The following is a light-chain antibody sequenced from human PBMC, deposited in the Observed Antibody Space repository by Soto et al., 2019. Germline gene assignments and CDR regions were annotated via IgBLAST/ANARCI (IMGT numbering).Light chain of an antibody. V-gene: IGKV3-20*01. Sequence: EIVLTQSPGTLSLSPGERATLSCRASQRVSSSYLAWYQQKPGQAPRHLIYGASSRATGIPDRFSGSGSGTDFTVTIIRLEPEEFAVYYCQQYGSSPCTFGQGTKLDIK. CDR1: QRVSSSY. CDR2: GAS. J-gene: IGKJ2*02. CDR3: QQYGSSPCT.